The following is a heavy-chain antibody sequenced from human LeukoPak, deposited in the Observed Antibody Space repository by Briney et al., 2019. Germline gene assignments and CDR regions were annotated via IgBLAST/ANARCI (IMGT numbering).Heavy chain of an antibody. Sequence: PSETLSLTCAVSGGSISSGGYSWSWIRQPPGKGLEWIGYIYHSGSTYYNPSLKSRVTISVDTSKNQFSLKLSSVTAADTAVYYCARGYDTFDYWGQGTLVTVSS. D-gene: IGHD3-9*01. CDR3: ARGYDTFDY. CDR2: IYHSGST. J-gene: IGHJ4*02. V-gene: IGHV4-30-2*01. CDR1: GGSISSGGYS.